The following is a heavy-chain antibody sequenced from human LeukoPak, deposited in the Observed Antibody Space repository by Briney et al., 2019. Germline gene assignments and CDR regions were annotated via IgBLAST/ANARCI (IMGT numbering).Heavy chain of an antibody. D-gene: IGHD3-22*01. Sequence: SVKVSCKASGGTFSSYAISWVRQAPGQGLEWMGGIIPIFGTANYAQKFQGRVTITADESTSTAYKELSSLRSEDTAVYYCASPGVSYYDSSGYSLEYWGQGTLVTVSS. CDR3: ASPGVSYYDSSGYSLEY. CDR1: GGTFSSYA. J-gene: IGHJ4*02. V-gene: IGHV1-69*01. CDR2: IIPIFGTA.